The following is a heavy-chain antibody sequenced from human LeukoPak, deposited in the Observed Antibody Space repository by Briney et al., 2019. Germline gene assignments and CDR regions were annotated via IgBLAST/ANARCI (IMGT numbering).Heavy chain of an antibody. Sequence: SETLSLTCTVSGVSISSYYWSWIRQPPGKGLEWIGYIYYSGSTNYNPSLKSRVTISADTSKNQFSLKLSSVTAADTAVYYCAGGDGYTWGFDYWGQGTLVTVSS. J-gene: IGHJ4*02. CDR3: AGGDGYTWGFDY. CDR2: IYYSGST. CDR1: GVSISSYY. D-gene: IGHD5-24*01. V-gene: IGHV4-59*01.